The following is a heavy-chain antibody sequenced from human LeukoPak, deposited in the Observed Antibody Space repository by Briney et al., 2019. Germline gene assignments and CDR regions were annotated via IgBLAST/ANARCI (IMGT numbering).Heavy chain of an antibody. V-gene: IGHV3-9*01. CDR2: ISWNRGSI. Sequence: PGGSLRLSCAASGFTFDDYAMHWVRQAPGKGLEWVSGISWNRGSIGYADSVKGRFTISRDNAKNSLYLQMNSLRAEDTALYYCAKDADPLGSYSDYWGQGTLVTVSS. J-gene: IGHJ4*02. CDR1: GFTFDDYA. D-gene: IGHD1-26*01. CDR3: AKDADPLGSYSDY.